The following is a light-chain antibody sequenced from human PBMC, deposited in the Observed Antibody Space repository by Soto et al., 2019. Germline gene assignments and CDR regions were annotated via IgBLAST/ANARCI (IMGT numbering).Light chain of an antibody. Sequence: DLQMTRSPGNFSACXGDSHSITNRASQSISNWLAWYQLKPGKAPKLLIHEASNLQSGVPSTFSGSGSGTDFTLTITSLQPEDFATYYCQQYKSYWTFGQGTKVDIK. J-gene: IGKJ1*01. CDR3: QQYKSYWT. V-gene: IGKV1-5*03. CDR1: QSISNW. CDR2: EAS.